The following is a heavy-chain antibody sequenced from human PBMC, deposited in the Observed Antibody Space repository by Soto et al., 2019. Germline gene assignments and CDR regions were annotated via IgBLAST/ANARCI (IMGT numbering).Heavy chain of an antibody. CDR2: ISSSSSYI. V-gene: IGHV3-21*01. Sequence: EVQLVESGGGLVKPGGSLRLSCAASGFTFSSYSMNWVRQAPGKGLEWVSSISSSSSYIYYADSVKGRFTISRDNAKNSHYLQMNRLRAEDTAVYYCARDTHNYDFWSGSQLVGGDYWGQGALVTVSS. J-gene: IGHJ4*02. CDR3: ARDTHNYDFWSGSQLVGGDY. CDR1: GFTFSSYS. D-gene: IGHD3-3*01.